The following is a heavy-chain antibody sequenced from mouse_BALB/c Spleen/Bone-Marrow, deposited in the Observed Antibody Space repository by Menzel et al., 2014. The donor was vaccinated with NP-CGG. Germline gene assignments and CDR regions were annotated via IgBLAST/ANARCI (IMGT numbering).Heavy chain of an antibody. V-gene: IGHV10-1*02. Sequence: EVKLVESGGGLVQPKGSLKLSCAASGFTFNTYAMNWVRQAPGKGXEWVARIRSKSNNYAKNYADSVKDRFTISRDDSQSMLYLQMNNLKTEDTAXXXXXXXXGXWYXDVWGAGTTVTVSS. CDR1: GFTFNTYA. J-gene: IGHJ1*01. CDR3: XXXXGXWYXDV. CDR2: IRSKSNNYAK.